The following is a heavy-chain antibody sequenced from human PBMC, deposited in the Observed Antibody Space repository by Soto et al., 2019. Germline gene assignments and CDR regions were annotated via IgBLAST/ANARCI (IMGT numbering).Heavy chain of an antibody. CDR1: GYTLTELP. Sequence: ASVKVSCKVSGYTLTELPMHWVRQAPGKGLEWMGGFDPEDGETIYAQKFQGRVTMTEDTSTDTAYMELSSLRSEDTAVYYCATAYYYDKGPGYWGQGTLVTVSS. CDR3: ATAYYYDKGPGY. J-gene: IGHJ4*02. V-gene: IGHV1-24*01. D-gene: IGHD3-22*01. CDR2: FDPEDGET.